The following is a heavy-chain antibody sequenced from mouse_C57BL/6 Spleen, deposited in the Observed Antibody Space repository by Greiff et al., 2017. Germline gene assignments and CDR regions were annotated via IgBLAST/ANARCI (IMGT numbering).Heavy chain of an antibody. J-gene: IGHJ4*01. Sequence: EVKLVESGPGLVKPSQSLSLTCSVTGYSITSGYYWNWIRQFPGNKLEWMGYIRYDGSNNYNPSLKNRISITRDTSKNQSFLKLNSVTTEDTATYYCAKEGLQVRLRENAMDYWGQGTSVTVSS. CDR1: GYSITSGYY. CDR2: IRYDGSN. CDR3: AKEGLQVRLRENAMDY. V-gene: IGHV3-6*01. D-gene: IGHD3-2*02.